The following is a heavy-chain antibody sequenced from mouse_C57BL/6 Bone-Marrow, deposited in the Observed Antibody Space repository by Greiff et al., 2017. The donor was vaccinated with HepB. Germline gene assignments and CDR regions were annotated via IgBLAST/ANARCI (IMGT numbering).Heavy chain of an antibody. J-gene: IGHJ2*01. D-gene: IGHD5-5*01. CDR1: GYTFTSYW. CDR3: ASRGETTSDHSDH. V-gene: IGHV1-55*01. CDR2: IYPGSGST. Sequence: QVQLQQPGAELGKPGASVKMSCKASGYTFTSYWMTGVKQRPGQGLEWIGDIYPGSGSTNYNEKFKSKATLTVDTSSSTAYMQLSSLTSEDSAVYYCASRGETTSDHSDHWAQGTPLTVSP.